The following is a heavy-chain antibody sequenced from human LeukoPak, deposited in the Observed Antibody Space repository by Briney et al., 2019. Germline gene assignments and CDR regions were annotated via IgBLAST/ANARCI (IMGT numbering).Heavy chain of an antibody. V-gene: IGHV4-34*01. CDR2: INHSGRT. CDR3: ARGPYYSSYYGMDV. Sequence: EINHSGRTNYNPSLKSRVTISVDTSKNQFSLKLSSVTAADTAVYYCARGPYYSSYYGMDVWGQGTPVTVSS. J-gene: IGHJ6*02.